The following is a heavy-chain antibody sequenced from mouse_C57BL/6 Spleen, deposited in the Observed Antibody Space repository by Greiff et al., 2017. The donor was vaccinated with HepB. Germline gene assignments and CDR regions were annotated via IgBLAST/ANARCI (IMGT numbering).Heavy chain of an antibody. Sequence: EVQVVESGEGLVKPGGSLKLSCAASGFTFSSYAMSWVRQTPEKRLEWVAYISSGGDYIYYADTVKGRFTISRDNARNTLYLQMSSLKSEDTAMYYCTRAAGSEYFDYWGQGTTLTVSS. CDR2: ISSGGDYI. D-gene: IGHD6-1*01. J-gene: IGHJ2*01. CDR1: GFTFSSYA. V-gene: IGHV5-9-1*02. CDR3: TRAAGSEYFDY.